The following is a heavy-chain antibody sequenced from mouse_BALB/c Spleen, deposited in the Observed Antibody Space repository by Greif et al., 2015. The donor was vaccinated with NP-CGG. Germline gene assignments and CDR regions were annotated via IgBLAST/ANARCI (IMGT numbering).Heavy chain of an antibody. D-gene: IGHD3-3*01. CDR3: AREGDVFDY. V-gene: IGHV1-4*01. CDR1: GYTFTSYT. J-gene: IGHJ2*01. Sequence: VQLQESGAELARPGASVKMSCKASGYTFTSYTMHWVKQRPGQGLEWIGYTNPSSGYTNYNQKFKDKATLTADKSSSTAYMQLSSLTSEDSAVYYRAREGDVFDYWGQGTTLTVSS. CDR2: TNPSSGYT.